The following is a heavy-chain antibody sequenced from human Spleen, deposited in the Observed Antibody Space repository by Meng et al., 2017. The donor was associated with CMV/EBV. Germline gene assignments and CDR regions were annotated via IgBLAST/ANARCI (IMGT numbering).Heavy chain of an antibody. Sequence: GESLKISCAASGFTFSSHAMSWVRQAPGKGLEWVSAITASGGSTYHADSVKGRFTISRDNSKNTLYLQMNSLRAEDAAVYYCASLDAFDIWGQGTMVTVSS. J-gene: IGHJ3*02. V-gene: IGHV3-23*01. CDR1: GFTFSSHA. CDR3: ASLDAFDI. CDR2: ITASGGST.